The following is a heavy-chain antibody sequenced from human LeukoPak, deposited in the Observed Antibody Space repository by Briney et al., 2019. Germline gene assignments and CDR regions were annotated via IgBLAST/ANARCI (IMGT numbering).Heavy chain of an antibody. Sequence: GGSLRLSCAASGFTFSSYAMSWVRQAPGKGLEWVSAISGSGGSTYYADSVKGRFTISRDNSKNTLYLQMNSLRAEDTAVYYCAKFYYYGSGSYYRQFDYWGQGTLVTVSS. D-gene: IGHD3-10*01. CDR3: AKFYYYGSGSYYRQFDY. CDR1: GFTFSSYA. V-gene: IGHV3-23*01. J-gene: IGHJ4*02. CDR2: ISGSGGST.